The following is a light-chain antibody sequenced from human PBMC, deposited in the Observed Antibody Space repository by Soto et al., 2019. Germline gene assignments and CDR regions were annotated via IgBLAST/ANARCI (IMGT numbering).Light chain of an antibody. CDR3: QEDGSSPPYT. Sequence: EIVLTQSPGTLSLSPGERATLSCRASQSVRSSYLAWYQQKPGQAPRHLIYGASSRATGNPDRFSGSGSGTDFTLTISRLEPEDLVVYYCQEDGSSPPYTFGQGTKLEIK. CDR2: GAS. V-gene: IGKV3-20*01. J-gene: IGKJ2*01. CDR1: QSVRSSY.